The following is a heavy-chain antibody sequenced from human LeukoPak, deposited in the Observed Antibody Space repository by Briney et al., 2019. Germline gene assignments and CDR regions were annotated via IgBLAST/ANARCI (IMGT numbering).Heavy chain of an antibody. CDR1: GFTFSSYS. V-gene: IGHV3-48*01. D-gene: IGHD3-22*01. CDR3: ARDYYDSSGWGYYFDY. CDR2: ISSSSSTI. Sequence: GGSLRLSCAASGFTFSSYSMNWVRQAPGKGLEWVSYISSSSSTIYYADSVKGRFTNSRDNAKNSLYLQMNSLRAEDTAVYYCARDYYDSSGWGYYFDYWGQGTLVTVSS. J-gene: IGHJ4*02.